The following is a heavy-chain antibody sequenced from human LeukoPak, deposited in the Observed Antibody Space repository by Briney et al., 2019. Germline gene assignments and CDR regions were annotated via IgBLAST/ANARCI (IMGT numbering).Heavy chain of an antibody. D-gene: IGHD3-10*01. CDR1: GFTFSSYA. CDR3: ARESFGELFTFFDY. J-gene: IGHJ4*02. V-gene: IGHV3-11*01. Sequence: PGGSLRLSCAASGFTFSSYAMSWIRQAPGKGLEWVSYISSSGSTIYYADSVKGRFTISRDNAKNSLYLQMNSLRAEDTAVYYCARESFGELFTFFDYWGQGTLVTVSS. CDR2: ISSSGSTI.